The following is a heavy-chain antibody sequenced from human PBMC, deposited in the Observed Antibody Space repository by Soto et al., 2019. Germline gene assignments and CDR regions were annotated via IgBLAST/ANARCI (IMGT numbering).Heavy chain of an antibody. CDR1: GFTFSIYA. CDR3: AKALVGEVGATDY. V-gene: IGHV3-23*01. J-gene: IGHJ4*02. CDR2: ITRTDST. D-gene: IGHD1-26*01. Sequence: EVQLLESGGGLVQPGGSLRLSCTASGFTFSIYAMSWVRQAPGKGLEWVSAITRTDSTYYADSVKGRFTISRDNSRNTLYLQMNSLGAEDAALYYCAKALVGEVGATDYWGQGTLVTVSS.